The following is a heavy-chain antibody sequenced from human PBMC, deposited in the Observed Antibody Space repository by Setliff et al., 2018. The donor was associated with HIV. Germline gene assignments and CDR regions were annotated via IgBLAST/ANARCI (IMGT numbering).Heavy chain of an antibody. CDR2: ITGASGFI. D-gene: IGHD3-16*02. V-gene: IGHV3-21*01. CDR1: GFDFSDYS. CDR3: ARDRDPHYDYVWGNYRPECFQH. J-gene: IGHJ1*01. Sequence: GGSLRLSCAASGFDFSDYSMNWVRQAPGKGLEWVSCITGASGFIDYADSVKGRFTVSRDNAKNAVYLQMNSLRPEDTAVYYCARDRDPHYDYVWGNYRPECFQHWGQGTRVTVSS.